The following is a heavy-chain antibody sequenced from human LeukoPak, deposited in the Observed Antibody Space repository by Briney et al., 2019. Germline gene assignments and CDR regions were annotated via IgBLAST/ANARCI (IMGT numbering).Heavy chain of an antibody. J-gene: IGHJ4*02. CDR3: ARDPPAVAGNFDY. CDR1: GFTFSNYW. V-gene: IGHV3-7*03. D-gene: IGHD6-19*01. Sequence: GGSLRLSCAASGFTFSNYWMSWVRQAPGRGLEWVANIKQDGSENYYVNSVKGRFTISRDNAKNSLYLQMNSLRAEDTAVYYCARDPPAVAGNFDYWGQGTLVTVSS. CDR2: IKQDGSEN.